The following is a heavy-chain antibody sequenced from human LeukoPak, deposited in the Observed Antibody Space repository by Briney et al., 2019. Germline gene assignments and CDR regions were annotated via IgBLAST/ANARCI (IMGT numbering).Heavy chain of an antibody. CDR3: ARESGSGYSYGYGY. CDR2: INPNSGGT. Sequence: ASVKVSCKASGYTFTGYYMHWVRQAPGQGLEWMGWINPNSGGTNYAQKFQGRVTMTRDTSISTAYMELSRLRSDDTAVYYRARESGSGYSYGYGYWGQGTLVTVSS. D-gene: IGHD5-18*01. V-gene: IGHV1-2*02. J-gene: IGHJ4*02. CDR1: GYTFTGYY.